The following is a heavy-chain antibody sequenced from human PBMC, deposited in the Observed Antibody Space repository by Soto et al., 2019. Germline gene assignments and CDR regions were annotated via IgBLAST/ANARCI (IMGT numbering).Heavy chain of an antibody. CDR2: IIPIFGTA. CDR3: ARDHDYIMGQTHQYYFDY. J-gene: IGHJ4*02. D-gene: IGHD4-4*01. Sequence: ASVKVSCKASGGTFSSYAISWVRQAPGQGLEWMGGIIPIFGTANYAQKFQGRVTITADESTSTAYMELSSLRSEDTAVYYCARDHDYIMGQTHQYYFDYWGQGTLVTVSS. CDR1: GGTFSSYA. V-gene: IGHV1-69*13.